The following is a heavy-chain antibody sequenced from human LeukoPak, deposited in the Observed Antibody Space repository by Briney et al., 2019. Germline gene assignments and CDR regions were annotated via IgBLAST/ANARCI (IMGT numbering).Heavy chain of an antibody. CDR3: ARESSGWYRPSYFDY. V-gene: IGHV4-59*01. CDR1: GGSIRSYY. J-gene: IGHJ4*02. CDR2: IYYSGST. D-gene: IGHD6-19*01. Sequence: NPSETLSLTCTVSGGSIRSYYWSWIRQPPGKGLEWSGYIYYSGSTNYNPSLKSRVTISVDTSKNQFSLKLSSVTAADTAVYYCARESSGWYRPSYFDYWGQGTLVTVSS.